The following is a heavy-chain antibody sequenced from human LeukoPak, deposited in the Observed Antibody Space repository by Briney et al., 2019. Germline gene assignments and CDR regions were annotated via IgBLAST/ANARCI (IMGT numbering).Heavy chain of an antibody. Sequence: GGSLRLSCAASGFTFNRYWMYWVRQAPGKGLVWVSRIDSDGISTNYADSVKGRFTISRDNAKNSLYLQMNSLRAEDTAVYYCARQYSYGSRAFDYWGQGTLVTVSS. V-gene: IGHV3-74*01. J-gene: IGHJ4*02. CDR2: IDSDGIST. CDR1: GFTFNRYW. CDR3: ARQYSYGSRAFDY. D-gene: IGHD5-18*01.